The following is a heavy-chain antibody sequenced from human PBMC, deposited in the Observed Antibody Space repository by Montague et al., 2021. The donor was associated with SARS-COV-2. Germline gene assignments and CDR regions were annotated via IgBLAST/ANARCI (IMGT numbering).Heavy chain of an antibody. CDR2: IYYGGTT. CDR3: ARRLTVCSGNAKSVYFDY. CDR1: GXSMISPSFH. V-gene: IGHV4-39*07. J-gene: IGHJ4*02. Sequence: SETLSLTCTVSGXSMISPSFHWGWIRQPPGKGLEWIGSIYYGGTTYFNPSLRSRVTISVDTPRSQFSLELSSVTAADTAVYYCARRLTVCSGNAKSVYFDYWGQGLLVTVSS. D-gene: IGHD2-8*02.